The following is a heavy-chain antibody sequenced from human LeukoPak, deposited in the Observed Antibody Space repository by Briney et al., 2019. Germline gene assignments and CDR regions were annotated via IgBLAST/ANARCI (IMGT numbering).Heavy chain of an antibody. CDR1: GFTLRIYA. CDR2: KSSNGGST. CDR3: ARAFGAENFDY. J-gene: IGHJ4*02. D-gene: IGHD1-26*01. V-gene: IGHV3-64*02. Sequence: RCPRPSPAASGFTLRIYATHWGRQAPGKGRENVSAKSSNGGSTFYADSVKGRFTISRDNSKSTLYLQMGSLRSEDMAAYYCARAFGAENFDYWGQGTLVTVSS.